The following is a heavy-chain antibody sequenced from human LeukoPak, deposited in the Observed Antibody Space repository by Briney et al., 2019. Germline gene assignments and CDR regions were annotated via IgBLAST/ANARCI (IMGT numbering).Heavy chain of an antibody. Sequence: SETLSLTCTVSGGSIRSSDYYWGWIRQPPGKGLEWIGSIYYSGSTYYNPSLKSRVTISVDTSKNQFSLKLSSVTAADTAAYYCARQRQYQLLLGWFDPWGQGTLVTVSS. CDR1: GGSIRSSDYY. CDR2: IYYSGST. D-gene: IGHD2-2*01. J-gene: IGHJ5*02. V-gene: IGHV4-39*01. CDR3: ARQRQYQLLLGWFDP.